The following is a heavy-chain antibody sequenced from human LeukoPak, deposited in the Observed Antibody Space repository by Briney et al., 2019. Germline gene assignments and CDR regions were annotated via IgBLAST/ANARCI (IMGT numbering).Heavy chain of an antibody. Sequence: SLXCTVSGGSISSXGYYWSWIRXXXXXXXEXIGYIYHSGSAYYNPSLKSRVTISVDRSKNQFSLKLSSVTAADTAVYYCARSGSGYAMYYFDYWGQGTLVTVSS. CDR2: IYHSGSA. J-gene: IGHJ4*02. D-gene: IGHD3-3*01. V-gene: IGHV4-30-2*01. CDR3: ARSGSGYAMYYFDY. CDR1: GGSISSXGYY.